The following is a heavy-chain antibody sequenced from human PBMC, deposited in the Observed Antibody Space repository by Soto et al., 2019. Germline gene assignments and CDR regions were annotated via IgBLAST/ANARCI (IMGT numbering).Heavy chain of an antibody. CDR2: INAGNGNT. D-gene: IGHD3-10*01. Sequence: QVQLVQSGAEVKKPGASVKVSCKASGYTFTSYAMHWVRQAPGQRLEWMGWINAGNGNTKYSQKFQGRVTITRDTSASIADMELSSLRSEDTAVYYCATHMVRGVAMYYFDYWGQGTLVTVSS. J-gene: IGHJ4*02. CDR3: ATHMVRGVAMYYFDY. CDR1: GYTFTSYA. V-gene: IGHV1-3*01.